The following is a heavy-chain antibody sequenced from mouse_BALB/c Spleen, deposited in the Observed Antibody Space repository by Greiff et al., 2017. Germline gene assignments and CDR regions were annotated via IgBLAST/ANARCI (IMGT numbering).Heavy chain of an antibody. D-gene: IGHD4-1*01. J-gene: IGHJ3*01. V-gene: IGHV5-15*02. Sequence: EVMLVESGGGLVQPGGSRKLSCAASGFTFSDYGMAWVRQAPGKGPEWVAFISNLAYSIYYADTVTGRFTISRENAKNNLYLEMSSLRSEDTAMYYCARGANWDGFAYWGQGTLVTVSA. CDR1: GFTFSDYG. CDR2: ISNLAYSI. CDR3: ARGANWDGFAY.